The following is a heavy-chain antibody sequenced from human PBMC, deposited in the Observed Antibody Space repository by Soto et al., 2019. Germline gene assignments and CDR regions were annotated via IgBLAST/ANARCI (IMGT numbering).Heavy chain of an antibody. V-gene: IGHV4-4*07. CDR3: ARVWDYYGSGNNGMDV. D-gene: IGHD3-10*01. CDR2: IYTSGST. Sequence: TLYLTCAVSGCSISSYYWSWIRQPAGKGLEWIGRIYTSGSTNYNPSLKSRVTMSVDTSKNQFSLKLSSVTAADTAVYYCARVWDYYGSGNNGMDVWGQGTTVTVSS. J-gene: IGHJ6*02. CDR1: GCSISSYY.